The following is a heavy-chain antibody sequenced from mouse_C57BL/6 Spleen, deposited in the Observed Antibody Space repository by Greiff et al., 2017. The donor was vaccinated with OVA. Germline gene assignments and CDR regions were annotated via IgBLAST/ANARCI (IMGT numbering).Heavy chain of an antibody. V-gene: IGHV1-47*01. J-gene: IGHJ2*01. Sequence: LQESGAELVKPGASVKMSCKASGYTFTTYPIEWMKQNHGKSLEWIGNFHPYNDDTKYNEKFKGKATLTVEKSSSTVYLELSRLTSDDSAVYYCAVLYYYGSSYLDYWGQGTTLTVSS. CDR3: AVLYYYGSSYLDY. D-gene: IGHD1-1*01. CDR2: FHPYNDDT. CDR1: GYTFTTYP.